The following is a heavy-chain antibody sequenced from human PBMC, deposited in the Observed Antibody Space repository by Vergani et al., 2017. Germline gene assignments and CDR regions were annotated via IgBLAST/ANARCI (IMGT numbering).Heavy chain of an antibody. D-gene: IGHD3-3*01. CDR3: AREGPCRNDFWSGYYIPYYYYYMDV. CDR1: GGSISSGSYY. Sequence: QVQLQESGPGLVKPSQTLSLTCTVSGGSISSGSYYWSWIRQPAGKGLEWIGRIYTSGSTNYNPSLKSRVTISVDTSKNQFSLKLRSVTAADTAVYYCAREGPCRNDFWSGYYIPYYYYYMDVWGKGTTVTVSS. V-gene: IGHV4-61*02. J-gene: IGHJ6*03. CDR2: IYTSGST.